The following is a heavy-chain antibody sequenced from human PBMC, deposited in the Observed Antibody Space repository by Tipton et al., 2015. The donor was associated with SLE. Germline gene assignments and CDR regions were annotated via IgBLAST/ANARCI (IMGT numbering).Heavy chain of an antibody. CDR1: GGSISSYY. CDR3: ARDRGSYYFDY. Sequence: TLSLTCTVSGGSISSYYWSWIRQPPGKGLEWIGYIYTSGSTNYNPSLKSRVTISVDTSKNQFSLKLSSVTAADTAVYYCARDRGSYYFDYWGQGTLVTVSS. CDR2: IYTSGST. J-gene: IGHJ4*02. V-gene: IGHV4-59*01.